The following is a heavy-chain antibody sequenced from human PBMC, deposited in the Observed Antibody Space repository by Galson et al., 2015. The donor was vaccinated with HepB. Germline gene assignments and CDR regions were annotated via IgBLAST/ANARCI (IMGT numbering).Heavy chain of an antibody. Sequence: SVKVSCKASGYTFTSYGISWVRQAPGKGLEWMGGFDPEDGETIYAQKFQGRVTMTEDTSTDTAYMELSSLRSEDTAVYYCATRSEGYSSGWYYFDYWGQGTLVTVSS. V-gene: IGHV1-24*01. D-gene: IGHD6-19*01. CDR1: GYTFTSYG. CDR3: ATRSEGYSSGWYYFDY. J-gene: IGHJ4*02. CDR2: FDPEDGET.